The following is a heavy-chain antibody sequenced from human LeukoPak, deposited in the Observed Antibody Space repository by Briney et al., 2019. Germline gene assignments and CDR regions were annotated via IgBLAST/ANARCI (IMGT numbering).Heavy chain of an antibody. D-gene: IGHD2-2*01. J-gene: IGHJ4*02. V-gene: IGHV3-74*01. CDR1: GFTFGSRW. CDR2: IKNDGITT. Sequence: PGGSLRLSCAVSGFTFGSRWMHWVRQAPGEGLVWVALIKNDGITTHYEDSVKGRLTASRDDATNTVYLQMSSLRAEYTTVYSFHPLPYVTKWGQGTLVTVSS. CDR3: HPLPYVTK.